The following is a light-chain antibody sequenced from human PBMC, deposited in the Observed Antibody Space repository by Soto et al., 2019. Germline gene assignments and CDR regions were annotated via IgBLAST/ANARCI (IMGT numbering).Light chain of an antibody. Sequence: VLTQSPATLSLSPGERATLSCTTNEPFNSPYLAWYQQKPGQAPRLLIYGASNRATGIPDRFSGSGSGAAFVLTVSTVEPDVLAVYYGQQDHSPLTFGGGTKVEI. J-gene: IGKJ4*01. CDR2: GAS. CDR3: QQDHSPLT. V-gene: IGKV3-20*01. CDR1: EPFNSPY.